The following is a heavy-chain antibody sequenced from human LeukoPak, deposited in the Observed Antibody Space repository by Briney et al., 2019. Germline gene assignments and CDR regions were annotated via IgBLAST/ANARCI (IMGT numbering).Heavy chain of an antibody. CDR2: INPNSGGT. CDR1: GYTFTGYY. J-gene: IGHJ4*02. Sequence: ASVKVSCXASGYTFTGYYMHWVRQAPGQGLEWMEWINPNSGGTNYAQKFQGRVTMTRDTSISTAYMELSRLRSDDTAVYYCASAPTEVVAARPVVPDYWGQGTLVTVSS. V-gene: IGHV1-2*02. CDR3: ASAPTEVVAARPVVPDY. D-gene: IGHD6-6*01.